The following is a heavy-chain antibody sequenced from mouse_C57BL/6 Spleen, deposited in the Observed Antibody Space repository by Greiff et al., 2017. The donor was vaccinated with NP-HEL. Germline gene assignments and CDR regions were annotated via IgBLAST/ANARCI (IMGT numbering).Heavy chain of an antibody. V-gene: IGHV1-4*01. CDR3: ARTQGDAMDY. CDR1: GYTFTSYT. J-gene: IGHJ4*01. Sequence: QVQLQQSGAELARPGASVKMSCKASGYTFTSYTMHWVKQRPGQGLEWIGYINPSSGYTKYNQKFKDKATLTADKSSSTAYMQLSSLTSEDSAVYYCARTQGDAMDYWGQGTSVTVSS. CDR2: INPSSGYT.